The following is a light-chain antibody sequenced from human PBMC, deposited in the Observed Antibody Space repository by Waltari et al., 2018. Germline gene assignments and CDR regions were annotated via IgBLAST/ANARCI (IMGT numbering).Light chain of an antibody. CDR3: QQLKSYPLT. CDR2: TAS. CDR1: QGISTY. Sequence: DIQLTQSPSFLSASVGDRVTITCRASQGISTYLAWYQFKPGKAPKLLIYTASTLQDWVPSRFSGSGSGTDFTLTISSLQPEDFATYFCQQLKSYPLTFAVGTEVEIK. V-gene: IGKV1-9*01. J-gene: IGKJ4*01.